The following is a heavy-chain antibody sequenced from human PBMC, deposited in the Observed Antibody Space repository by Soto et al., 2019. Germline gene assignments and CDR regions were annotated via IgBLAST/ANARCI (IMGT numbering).Heavy chain of an antibody. CDR2: IIPVLGTP. CDR1: GGTFTSTA. J-gene: IGHJ6*02. CDR3: ASSAGLDHLLNYYGLNV. V-gene: IGHV1-69*01. D-gene: IGHD6-13*01. Sequence: QVHLVQSSAEVKKPGSSEKVSCKASGGTFTSTAFSWVRQAPGQGLEWMGGIIPVLGTPNYAQKFQARVTITADASTTTVHMELSSLRSDDTAVYYCASSAGLDHLLNYYGLNVWGQGTTVTVSS.